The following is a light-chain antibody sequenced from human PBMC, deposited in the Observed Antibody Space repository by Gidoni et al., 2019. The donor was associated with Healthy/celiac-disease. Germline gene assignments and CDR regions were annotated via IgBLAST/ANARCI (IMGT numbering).Light chain of an antibody. CDR1: QSLLHSNGYNY. CDR3: MQALQTPLT. Sequence: DIVMTQSPLSLPVTPGEPASISCRSSQSLLHSNGYNYLDWYLQKPGQSPQLLIYLGSIPASGVPDRFSGSGSGTDFTLKISRVEAEDVGVYYCMQALQTPLTFGGXTKVEIK. CDR2: LGS. V-gene: IGKV2-28*01. J-gene: IGKJ4*01.